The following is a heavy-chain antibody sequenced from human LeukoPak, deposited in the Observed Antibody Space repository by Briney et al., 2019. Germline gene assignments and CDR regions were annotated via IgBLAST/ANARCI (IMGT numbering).Heavy chain of an antibody. CDR3: AKDIAAAGTGWYFDL. CDR2: ISWNSGSI. V-gene: IGHV3-9*01. D-gene: IGHD6-13*01. CDR1: GFTFSSYA. Sequence: GGSLRLSCAASGFTFSSYAMHWVRQAPGKGLEWVSGISWNSGSIGYADSVKGRFTISRDNAKNSLYLQMNSLRAEDTALYYCAKDIAAAGTGWYFDLWGRGTLVTVSS. J-gene: IGHJ2*01.